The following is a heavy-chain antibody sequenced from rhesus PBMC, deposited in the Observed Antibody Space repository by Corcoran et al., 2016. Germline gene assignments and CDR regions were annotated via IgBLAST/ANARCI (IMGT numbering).Heavy chain of an antibody. V-gene: IGHV4S10*01. J-gene: IGHJ4*01. D-gene: IGHD6-25*01. CDR1: GGSIGDSYR. CDR2: IYGISTST. Sequence: QVQLQESGPGVVKPSETLSLTCAVSGGSIGDSYRWSWIRHPPGKGLEWIGYIYGISTSTNYNPSLKSRVTISKDTSKNQCSLKLSSVTAADTAVYYCARVLAGDWGQGVLVTVSS. CDR3: ARVLAGD.